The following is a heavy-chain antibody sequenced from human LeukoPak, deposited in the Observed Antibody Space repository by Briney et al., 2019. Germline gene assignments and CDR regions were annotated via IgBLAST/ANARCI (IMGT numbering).Heavy chain of an antibody. CDR2: VDGSGPYT. V-gene: IGHV3-23*01. Sequence: GGSLRLSCAVSGITLSNYGMSWVRQAPGKVLEWVSSVDGSGPYTLYADSVEGRFPISRDNFKNTAYLQMNTLRAEDTAIYYCAKRPARPKPFDCWAQGTLVTVSS. J-gene: IGHJ4*02. CDR3: AKRPARPKPFDC. D-gene: IGHD1-14*01. CDR1: GITLSNYG.